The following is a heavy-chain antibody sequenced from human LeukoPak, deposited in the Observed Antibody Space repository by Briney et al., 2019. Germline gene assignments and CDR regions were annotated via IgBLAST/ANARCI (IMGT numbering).Heavy chain of an antibody. CDR1: GFSLSTSGVG. CDR3: AHRHGGREWFAIDY. J-gene: IGHJ4*02. CDR2: IYWDDDK. V-gene: IGHV2-5*02. Sequence: ESGPTLVKPTQTLTLTCTFSGFSLSTSGVGVGWIRQPPGKALEWLALIYWDDDKRYSPSLKSRLTITKDTSKNQEVLTMTNMDPVDTATYYCAHRHGGREWFAIDYWGQGTLVTVSS. D-gene: IGHD3-3*01.